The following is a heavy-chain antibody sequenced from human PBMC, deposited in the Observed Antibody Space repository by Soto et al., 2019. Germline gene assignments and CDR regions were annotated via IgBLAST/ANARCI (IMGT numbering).Heavy chain of an antibody. CDR3: ARATVTTPYWYFDL. V-gene: IGHV3-21*01. J-gene: IGHJ2*01. CDR1: GFTFSSYS. CDR2: ISSSSSYI. Sequence: GGSLRLPCAASGFTFSSYSMNWVRQAPGKGLEWVSSISSSSSYIYYADSVKGRFTISRDNAKNSLYLQMNSLRAEDTAVYYCARATVTTPYWYFDLWGRGTLVTVSS. D-gene: IGHD4-17*01.